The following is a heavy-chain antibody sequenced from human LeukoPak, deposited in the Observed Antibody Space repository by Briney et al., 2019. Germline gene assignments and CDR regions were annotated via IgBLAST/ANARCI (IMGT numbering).Heavy chain of an antibody. V-gene: IGHV1-2*02. CDR1: GYTFTGYY. CDR3: ARVPGRPDIAAAGSFDY. Sequence: ASVKVSXKASGYTFTGYYMHWLRQAPGQGLEWIGWINPNSGGTNYAQKFQGRVTMTRDTSISTAYMELSRLRSDDTAVYYCARVPGRPDIAAAGSFDYWGQGTLVTVSS. J-gene: IGHJ4*02. D-gene: IGHD6-13*01. CDR2: INPNSGGT.